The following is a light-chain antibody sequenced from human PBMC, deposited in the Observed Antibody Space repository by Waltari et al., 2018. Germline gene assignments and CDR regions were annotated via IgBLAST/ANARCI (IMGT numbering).Light chain of an antibody. CDR2: DVS. V-gene: IGLV2-14*03. CDR3: SSYISSDTLEL. CDR1: SSDVGGYNY. Sequence: HSALTQPAAVSGSPGQSITIPCTGTSSDVGGYNYVSCYQQHPGKAPKPMIYDVSNRPSGVSNRFSGSKSGNTASLTISRLQAEDEADYYCSSYISSDTLELFGGGTSLTVL. J-gene: IGLJ2*01.